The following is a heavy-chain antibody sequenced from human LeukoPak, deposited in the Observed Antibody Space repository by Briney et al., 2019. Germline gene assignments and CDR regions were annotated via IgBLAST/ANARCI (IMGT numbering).Heavy chain of an antibody. V-gene: IGHV1-8*02. CDR3: ARATPGGLHGYSFDY. J-gene: IGHJ4*02. Sequence: ASVKVSCKASGYTFKNYDINWVRQATGQGLEWMGWMNPNSGNTGFAQKFQDRVSMTRDTSINTAYMELTSLRSGDTAIYYCARATPGGLHGYSFDYWGQGTVVTVYS. CDR1: GYTFKNYD. CDR2: MNPNSGNT. D-gene: IGHD5-24*01.